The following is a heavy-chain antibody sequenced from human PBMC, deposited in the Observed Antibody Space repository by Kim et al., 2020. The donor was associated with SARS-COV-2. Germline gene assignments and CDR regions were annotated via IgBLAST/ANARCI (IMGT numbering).Heavy chain of an antibody. J-gene: IGHJ4*02. V-gene: IGHV1-2*02. D-gene: IGHD7-27*01. CDR2: INPKSGGT. CDR1: GDTLSGYF. Sequence: ASVKVSCKASGDTLSGYFVHWVRQAPGQGLEWMGWINPKSGGTQYAQKFQGRVTMTRDTTLTTADMELSSLRSDDTAVYYCAREVSGTGGFEYWVQGTLV. CDR3: AREVSGTGGFEY.